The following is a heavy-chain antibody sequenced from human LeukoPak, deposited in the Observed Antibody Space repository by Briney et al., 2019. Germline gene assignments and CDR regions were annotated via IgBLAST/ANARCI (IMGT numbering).Heavy chain of an antibody. CDR2: IYYSGST. Sequence: SETLSLTCTVSGGSISSYYWSWIRQPPGRGLEWIGYIYYSGSTNYNPSLKSRVTISVDTSKNQFSLKLSSVTAADTAVYYCARTNYYYYYYMDVWGKGTTVTVSS. J-gene: IGHJ6*03. V-gene: IGHV4-59*01. CDR3: ARTNYYYYYYMDV. CDR1: GGSISSYY.